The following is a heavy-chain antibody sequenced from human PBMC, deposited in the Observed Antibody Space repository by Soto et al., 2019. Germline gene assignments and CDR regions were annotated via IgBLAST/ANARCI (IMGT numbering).Heavy chain of an antibody. CDR1: GFTLRTYT. Sequence: GGSLRLSCAASGFTLRTYTMNWVRQAPGKGLEWVSSISISSSDRYYADSVRGRFTISRDNAKNALYLQMDSLRADDTAVYFCVRGMNPLFGGQGTLVTVSS. CDR2: ISISSSDR. CDR3: VRGMNPLF. J-gene: IGHJ4*01. V-gene: IGHV3-21*06.